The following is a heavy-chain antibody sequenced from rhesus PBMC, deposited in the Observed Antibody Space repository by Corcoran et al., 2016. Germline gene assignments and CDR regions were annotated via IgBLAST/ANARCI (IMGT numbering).Heavy chain of an antibody. CDR2: INSGGGST. D-gene: IGHD6-13*01. CDR1: GFTFSSYG. CDR3: AKEFSSCPKNYYFDY. Sequence: EVQLVETGGGLVQPGGSLKLSCSVSGFTFSSYGMSWVRQAPGKGLEWVSVINSGGGSTEYSDCVTGRFTISRDNSKNTFCMKMNSLRAEDTAVYYCAKEFSSCPKNYYFDYWGQGVLVTVSS. V-gene: IGHV3S5*01. J-gene: IGHJ4*01.